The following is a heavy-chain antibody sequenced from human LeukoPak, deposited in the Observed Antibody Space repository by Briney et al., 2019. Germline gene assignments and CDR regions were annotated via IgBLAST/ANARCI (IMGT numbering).Heavy chain of an antibody. CDR2: ISHDGSNK. V-gene: IGHV3-30*18. Sequence: GGSLRLSCAASGFTFSSYGMHWARQAPGKGLEWVAVISHDGSNKYYADSVKGRFTISRDNSKNTLYLQMNSLRAEDTAVYYCAKDRDWYYFDYWGQGTLVTVSS. CDR3: AKDRDWYYFDY. D-gene: IGHD5-24*01. CDR1: GFTFSSYG. J-gene: IGHJ4*02.